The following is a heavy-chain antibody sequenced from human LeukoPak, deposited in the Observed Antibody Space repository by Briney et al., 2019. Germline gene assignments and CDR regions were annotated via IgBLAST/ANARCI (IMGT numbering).Heavy chain of an antibody. J-gene: IGHJ4*02. V-gene: IGHV4-30-4*01. CDR2: IYYSGST. CDR1: GGSISSGDYY. Sequence: SQTLSLTCTVSGGSISSGDYYWSWIRQPPGKGLEWIGYIYYSGSTHYNPSLKSRVTISVDTSKNQFSLKLSSVTAADTAVYYCARVEAMELFDYWGQGTLVTVSS. CDR3: ARVEAMELFDY. D-gene: IGHD1-7*01.